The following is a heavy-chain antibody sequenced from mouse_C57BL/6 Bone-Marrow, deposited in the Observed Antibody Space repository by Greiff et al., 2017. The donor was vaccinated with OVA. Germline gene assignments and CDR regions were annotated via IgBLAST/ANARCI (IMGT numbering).Heavy chain of an antibody. D-gene: IGHD1-1*01. CDR2: IDPSDSYT. V-gene: IGHV1-69*01. CDR1: GYTFTSYW. Sequence: QVQLQQSGAELVMPGASVKLSCKASGYTFTSYWMHWVKQRPGQGLEWIGEIDPSDSYTNYNQKFKGKSTLTVDKSSSTAYMQLSSLTSEDSAVYYCARPTVVATGGYWGQGTSVTVSS. CDR3: ARPTVVATGGY. J-gene: IGHJ4*01.